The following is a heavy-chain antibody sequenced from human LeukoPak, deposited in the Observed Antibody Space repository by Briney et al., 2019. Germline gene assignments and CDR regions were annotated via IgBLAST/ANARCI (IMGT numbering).Heavy chain of an antibody. CDR1: GFTFSSYS. CDR2: ISSSSSYI. J-gene: IGHJ6*02. CDR3: AKDRGWIQQGMDV. D-gene: IGHD5-18*01. Sequence: GGSLRLSCAASGFTFSSYSMNWVRQAPGKGLEWVSSISSSSSYIYYADSVKGRFTISRDNAKNSLYLQMNSLRAEDTALYYCAKDRGWIQQGMDVWGQGTTVTVSS. V-gene: IGHV3-21*04.